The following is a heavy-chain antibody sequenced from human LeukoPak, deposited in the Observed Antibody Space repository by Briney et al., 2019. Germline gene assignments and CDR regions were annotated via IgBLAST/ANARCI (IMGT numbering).Heavy chain of an antibody. J-gene: IGHJ3*02. CDR1: GFTFSDYY. CDR2: ISSSGSTI. V-gene: IGHV3-11*01. CDR3: AREPQYYDILTGYYKGAFDI. D-gene: IGHD3-9*01. Sequence: SPGGSLRLSCAASGFTFSDYYMSWIRQAPGKGLEWVSYISSSGSTIYYADSVKGRFTISRDNSKNTLYLQMNSLRAEDTAVYYCAREPQYYDILTGYYKGAFDIWGQGTMVTVSS.